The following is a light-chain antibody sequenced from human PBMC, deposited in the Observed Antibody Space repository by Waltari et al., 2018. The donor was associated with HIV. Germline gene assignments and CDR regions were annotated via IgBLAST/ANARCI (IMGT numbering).Light chain of an antibody. CDR2: AAS. J-gene: IGKJ3*01. CDR3: QQSFTLPLT. Sequence: DIQMTQSPSSLSASVGDRVTLTCRASQIITSHLNWYQQRPGKAPKLLIYAASSLESGVPSRFSGSGSGTDYTLTISSLQPEDFATYYCQQSFTLPLTFGPRTKVDIK. V-gene: IGKV1-39*01. CDR1: QIITSH.